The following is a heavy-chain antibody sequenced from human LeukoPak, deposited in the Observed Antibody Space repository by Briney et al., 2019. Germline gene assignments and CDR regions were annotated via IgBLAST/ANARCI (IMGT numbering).Heavy chain of an antibody. Sequence: PSETLSLTCTVSGGCISSYYWSWIRQPAGKGLEWIGRIYTSGSTNYNPSLKSRVTMSVDTSKNQFSLKLSSVTAADTAVYYCARVVEMATIRFGYDAFDIWGQGTMVTVSS. CDR3: ARVVEMATIRFGYDAFDI. CDR2: IYTSGST. CDR1: GGCISSYY. J-gene: IGHJ3*02. D-gene: IGHD5-24*01. V-gene: IGHV4-4*07.